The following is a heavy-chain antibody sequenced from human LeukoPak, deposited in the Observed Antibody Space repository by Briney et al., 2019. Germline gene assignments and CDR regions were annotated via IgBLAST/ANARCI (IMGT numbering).Heavy chain of an antibody. CDR1: GGSISSYY. CDR2: IYYSGST. D-gene: IGHD2-15*01. CDR3: ARGSRGGGQSRYDY. V-gene: IGHV4-59*08. J-gene: IGHJ4*02. Sequence: PSETLSLTCTVSGGSISSYYWSWIRQPPGKGLEWIGYIYYSGSTNYNPSLKSRVTISVGTSKNQFSLKLSSVTAADTAVYYCARGSRGGGQSRYDYWGQGTLVTVSS.